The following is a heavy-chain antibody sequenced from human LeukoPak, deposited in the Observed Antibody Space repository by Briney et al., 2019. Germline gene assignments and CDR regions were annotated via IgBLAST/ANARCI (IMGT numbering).Heavy chain of an antibody. CDR1: GGTFSRYA. CDR2: IIPIFGTA. V-gene: IGHV1-69*06. Sequence: ASVKVSCKASGGTFSRYAISWVRQAPGQGLEWMGGIIPIFGTANYAQKFQGRVTITADKSTSTAYMELSSLRSEDTAVYYCASGPRPGGYYYYYMDVWGKGTTVTVSS. J-gene: IGHJ6*03. D-gene: IGHD3/OR15-3a*01. CDR3: ASGPRPGGYYYYYMDV.